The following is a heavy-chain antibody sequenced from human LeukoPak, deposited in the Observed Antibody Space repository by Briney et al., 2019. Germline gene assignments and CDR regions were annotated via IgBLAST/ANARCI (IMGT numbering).Heavy chain of an antibody. Sequence: SQTLSLTCAISGDSVSSTSAAWTWIRQSPSRGLEWLGRTYYRSKWYYGYAVSVKSRITINPDTSKNQFSLQLNSVTPEDTAVYYCARGNLEFDYWGQGTLVTVSS. D-gene: IGHD1-1*01. V-gene: IGHV6-1*01. CDR3: ARGNLEFDY. CDR2: TYYRSKWYY. CDR1: GDSVSSTSAA. J-gene: IGHJ4*02.